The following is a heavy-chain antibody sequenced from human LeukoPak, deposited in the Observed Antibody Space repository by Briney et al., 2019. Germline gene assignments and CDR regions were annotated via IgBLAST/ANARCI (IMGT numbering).Heavy chain of an antibody. V-gene: IGHV3-11*03. J-gene: IGHJ5*02. Sequence: GGSLSLLCAASGFPFSDYYMRWMRQAPGKGVEGISYISRSSSSTNYADSVKGQFTISRDNAKNSLYLQINSLRAEDTAVYYCARIVSGGNWFDPWGQGTLVTASS. CDR3: ARIVSGGNWFDP. D-gene: IGHD3-10*01. CDR2: ISRSSSST. CDR1: GFPFSDYY.